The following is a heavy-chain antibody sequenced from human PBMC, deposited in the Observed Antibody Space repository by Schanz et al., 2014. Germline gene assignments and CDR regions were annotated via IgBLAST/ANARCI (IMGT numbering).Heavy chain of an antibody. J-gene: IGHJ4*02. Sequence: EVQLAESGGGLVQPGGSLRLSCAASTFTFSSDWMSWVRQAPGKGLEWVSSISSGGGSTYYADSVKGRFTISRDNAKNSLYLQMNSLRAEDTAVYHCVSSGSYSSYASWGQGTLVTVSS. CDR1: TFTFSSDW. CDR3: VSSGSYSSYAS. D-gene: IGHD3-10*01. V-gene: IGHV3-23*04. CDR2: ISSGGGST.